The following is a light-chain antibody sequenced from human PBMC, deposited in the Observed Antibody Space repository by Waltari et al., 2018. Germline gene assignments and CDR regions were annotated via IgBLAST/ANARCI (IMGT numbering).Light chain of an antibody. Sequence: QSALTQPASVSGPPGQSITISCTGTSRDVGAYNYIPWYQQHPGKVPKVMIFDVSNRPSGVSNRFSGSKSGNTASLTISGLQAEDEADYYCASYTSRNTLVFGSGTKVTIL. CDR1: SRDVGAYNY. CDR3: ASYTSRNTLV. CDR2: DVS. J-gene: IGLJ1*01. V-gene: IGLV2-14*03.